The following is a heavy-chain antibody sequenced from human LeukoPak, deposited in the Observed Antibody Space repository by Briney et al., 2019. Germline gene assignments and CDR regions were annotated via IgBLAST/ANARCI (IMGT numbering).Heavy chain of an antibody. V-gene: IGHV4-59*08. CDR1: GGSVSSYY. Sequence: SETLSLTCSVSGGSVSSYYWSWIRQPPGKGLEWIVFYHDGGSTVYNPSFKSRVTISVDTSKNQFSLKLSSVTAADTAIYYCARVHVNSGYYFGDAFDIWGQGTMVTASS. D-gene: IGHD3-22*01. J-gene: IGHJ3*02. CDR2: YHDGGST. CDR3: ARVHVNSGYYFGDAFDI.